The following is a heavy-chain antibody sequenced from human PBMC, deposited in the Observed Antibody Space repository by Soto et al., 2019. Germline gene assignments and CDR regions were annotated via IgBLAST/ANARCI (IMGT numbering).Heavy chain of an antibody. D-gene: IGHD4-17*01. CDR3: ARVTIDGDFDY. CDR2: ISSSSSYI. V-gene: IGHV3-21*01. J-gene: IGHJ4*02. Sequence: GGSLRLSCAASGFTFSSYSMNWVRQAPGKGLEWVSSISSSSSYIYYADSVKGRFTISRDNAKNSLYLQMNSLRAEDTAVYYCARVTIDGDFDYWGQGTLVTVSS. CDR1: GFTFSSYS.